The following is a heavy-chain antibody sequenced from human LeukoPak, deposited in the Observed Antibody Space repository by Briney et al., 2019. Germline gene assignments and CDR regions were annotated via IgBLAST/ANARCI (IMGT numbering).Heavy chain of an antibody. CDR2: VYYTGST. CDR3: ARGAMATTPFSDY. V-gene: IGHV4-59*01. Sequence: SETLSLTCPVSGGSISNYYYWTWIRQPPGKGLEWIGYVYYTGSTNFNPSLKSRVTMSLDTSRNQFSLKLTSLTAADTAVYYCARGAMATTPFSDYWGQGTLVTVSS. CDR1: GGSISNYY. J-gene: IGHJ4*02. D-gene: IGHD5-24*01.